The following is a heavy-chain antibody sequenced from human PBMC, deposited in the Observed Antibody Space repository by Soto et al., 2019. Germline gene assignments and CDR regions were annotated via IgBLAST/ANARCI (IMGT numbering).Heavy chain of an antibody. CDR1: GYTFASYA. CDR2: ISAYNGNT. Sequence: QVQLVQSGAEVKKPGASVKVSCKASGYTFASYAIIWMRQAPGQAREWMGWISAYNGNTNYAQKLQGRVTMTTDTSTSTAYIELRSLRSDDTAVYYCARDRPPPYYWGQGTLVPVSS. J-gene: IGHJ4*02. CDR3: ARDRPPPYY. V-gene: IGHV1-18*01.